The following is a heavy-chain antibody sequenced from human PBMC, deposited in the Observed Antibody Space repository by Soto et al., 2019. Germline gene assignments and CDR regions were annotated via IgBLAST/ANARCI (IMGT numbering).Heavy chain of an antibody. CDR1: GFTVSSNY. J-gene: IGHJ4*02. D-gene: IGHD3-3*01. V-gene: IGHV3-53*01. CDR2: IYAGGST. CDR3: ARGAIAIFGVVAFDY. Sequence: EVQLMESGGGLIQPGGSLRLSCAASGFTVSSNYMTWVRQAPGKGLEWVSVIYAGGSTYYTDSVQGRFTISRDNSKNTLYLQMNSLRAEDTAVYYCARGAIAIFGVVAFDYWGQGSLVTVSS.